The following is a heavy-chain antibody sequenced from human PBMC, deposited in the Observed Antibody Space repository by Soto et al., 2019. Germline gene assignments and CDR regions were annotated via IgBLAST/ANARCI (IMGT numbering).Heavy chain of an antibody. J-gene: IGHJ4*02. V-gene: IGHV3-74*01. D-gene: IGHD3-10*01. CDR3: TRDIGGKGAH. Sequence: GGSLRLSCAASGYTFSSYWMHWVRQVPGKGLLWVSRIDEYGTTINYADSVKGRFTTSRDNARNTLYLEMNSLRAEDTALYYCTRDIGGKGAHWGPGTLVTVSS. CDR2: IDEYGTTI. CDR1: GYTFSSYW.